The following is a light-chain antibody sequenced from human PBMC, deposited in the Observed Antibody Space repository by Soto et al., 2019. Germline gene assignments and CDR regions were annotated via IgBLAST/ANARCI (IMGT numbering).Light chain of an antibody. V-gene: IGLV3-21*02. CDR2: HYS. CDR1: NIGRKT. CDR3: QVWDVSTFHPYL. J-gene: IGLJ1*01. Sequence: SYELTQPPSVSVALGETARVTFGGNNIGRKTVHWYQQMPGQAPVLVVSHYSDRPSGIPERFSGSKSGNTATMTISRVEAGDEADYYCQVWDVSTFHPYLFGTVTKV.